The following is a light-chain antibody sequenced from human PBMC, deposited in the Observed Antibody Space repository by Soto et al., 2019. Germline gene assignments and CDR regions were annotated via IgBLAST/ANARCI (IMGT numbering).Light chain of an antibody. CDR2: AAS. CDR3: QQANSFPLT. V-gene: IGKV1-12*01. J-gene: IGKJ5*01. Sequence: IPMTQSPSSMCASXGDRVTIDCRTRLGISSLLARYQQKPGKAPKLXXYAASSLQSGVPSRFSGSGSATDFTRTISSRQHDDFATYYGQQANSFPLTFGGGTRLEIK. CDR1: LGISSL.